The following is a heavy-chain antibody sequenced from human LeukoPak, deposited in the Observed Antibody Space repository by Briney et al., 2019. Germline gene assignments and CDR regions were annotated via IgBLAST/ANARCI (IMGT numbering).Heavy chain of an antibody. D-gene: IGHD2-21*01. CDR1: RFSFSKYA. Sequence: GGSLRLSCAASRFSFSKYAMTWVRQAPGKGLEWVPNIADSTYYADSVKGRFTISRDNSKNTLYLQMNSLRAEDTAVYYCAKDVNMWLRTVDYWGQGTLVTVSS. J-gene: IGHJ4*02. V-gene: IGHV3-23*01. CDR2: IADST. CDR3: AKDVNMWLRTVDY.